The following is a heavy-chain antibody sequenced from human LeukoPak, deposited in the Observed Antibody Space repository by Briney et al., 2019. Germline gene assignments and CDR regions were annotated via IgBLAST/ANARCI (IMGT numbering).Heavy chain of an antibody. CDR1: GGTFSSYV. CDR2: IIPIFGTA. D-gene: IGHD6-13*01. CDR3: AGQSERSSWYPFDD. V-gene: IGHV1-69*06. Sequence: ASVKVSCKASGGTFSSYVISWVRQAPGQGLEWMGGIIPIFGTANYAQKFHGRVTITADKYTSTAYMELSKLTSGDTYVYYCAGQSERSSWYPFDDGGQGTLVTASS. J-gene: IGHJ4*02.